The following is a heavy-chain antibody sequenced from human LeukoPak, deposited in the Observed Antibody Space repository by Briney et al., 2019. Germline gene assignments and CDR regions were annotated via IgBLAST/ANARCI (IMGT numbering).Heavy chain of an antibody. V-gene: IGHV1-2*02. CDR3: ARVQMATTEFDY. Sequence: ASVKVSCKASGYTFTGYYMHWVRQAPGQGLEWMGWINPNSGGTNYAQKFQGRVTMTRDTSISTAYMELSRLRSDDTAVYYCARVQMATTEFDYWGQGTLVTVSS. CDR1: GYTFTGYY. CDR2: INPNSGGT. D-gene: IGHD5-24*01. J-gene: IGHJ4*02.